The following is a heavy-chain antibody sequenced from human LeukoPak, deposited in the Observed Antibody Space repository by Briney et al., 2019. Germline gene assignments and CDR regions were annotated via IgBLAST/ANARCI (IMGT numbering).Heavy chain of an antibody. J-gene: IGHJ4*02. D-gene: IGHD1-26*01. CDR2: IKGETNDETT. CDR3: ATIGRGTIDY. V-gene: IGHV3-15*01. Sequence: RIKGETNDETTDYAAPVKDRFIISRDDSRNTLYLQMNSLKSEDTAVYYCATIGRGTIDYWGQGILVTVSS.